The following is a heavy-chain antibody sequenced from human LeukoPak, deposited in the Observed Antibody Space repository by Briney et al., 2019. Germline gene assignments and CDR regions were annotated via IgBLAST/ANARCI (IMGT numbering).Heavy chain of an antibody. CDR1: GYIFTTYR. J-gene: IGHJ5*02. CDR3: AREEFGEVLHRNWFDP. CDR2: INPGNGDT. V-gene: IGHV1-3*01. D-gene: IGHD3-10*01. Sequence: GASVKLSCKASGYIFTTYRIHWVRQAPGQRLEWMGWINPGNGDTRYSQMFQGRVTLTRDTAASTVYLEVSSLRSEDTAIYYCAREEFGEVLHRNWFDPWGQGTLVTVSS.